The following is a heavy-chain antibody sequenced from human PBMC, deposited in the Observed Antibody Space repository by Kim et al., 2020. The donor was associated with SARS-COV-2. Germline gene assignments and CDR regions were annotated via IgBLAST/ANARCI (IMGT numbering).Heavy chain of an antibody. Sequence: SETLSLTCAVYGGSFSGYYWSWIRQPPGKGLEWIGEINHSGSTNYNPSLKSRVTISVDTSKNQFSLKLSSVTAADTAVYYCASWARRRSYGSGSYGQARGYYYYYGMDVWGQGTTVTVSS. J-gene: IGHJ6*02. D-gene: IGHD3-10*01. CDR2: INHSGST. V-gene: IGHV4-34*01. CDR1: GGSFSGYY. CDR3: ASWARRRSYGSGSYGQARGYYYYYGMDV.